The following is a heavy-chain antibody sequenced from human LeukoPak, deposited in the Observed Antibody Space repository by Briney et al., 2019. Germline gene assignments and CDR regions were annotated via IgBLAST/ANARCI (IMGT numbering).Heavy chain of an antibody. CDR1: DASFSGYY. CDR2: IYTSGST. J-gene: IGHJ5*02. V-gene: IGHV4-4*07. Sequence: NASETLSLTCTVYDASFSGYYWSWIRQPAGKGLEWIGRIYTSGSTNYNPSLKSRVTMSVDTSKNQFSLKLSSVTAADTAVYYCAALGVVVRGEWFDPWGQGTLVTVSS. CDR3: AALGVVVRGEWFDP. D-gene: IGHD2-15*01.